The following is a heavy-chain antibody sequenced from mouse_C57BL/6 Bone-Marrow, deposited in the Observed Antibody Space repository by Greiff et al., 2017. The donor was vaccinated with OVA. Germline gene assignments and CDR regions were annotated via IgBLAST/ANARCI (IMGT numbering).Heavy chain of an antibody. CDR1: GFSLTSYA. Sequence: VMLVESGPGLVAPSQSLSITCTVSGFSLTSYAISWVRQPPGKGLEWLGVIWTGGGTNYNSALKSRLSISKDNSKSQVFLKMNSLQTDDTARYYCARNPYYYGSSPYYFDYWGQGTTLTVSS. J-gene: IGHJ2*01. D-gene: IGHD1-1*01. V-gene: IGHV2-9-1*01. CDR3: ARNPYYYGSSPYYFDY. CDR2: IWTGGGT.